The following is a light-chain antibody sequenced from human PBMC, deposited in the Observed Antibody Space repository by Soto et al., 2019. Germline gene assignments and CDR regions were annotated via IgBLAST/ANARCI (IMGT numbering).Light chain of an antibody. CDR3: QQYSNWPRT. CDR1: PSVSSN. CDR2: GAS. V-gene: IGKV3-15*01. Sequence: EIVMTQSPATLSVSPGDRATLSCRASPSVSSNLAWYQQKPGQAPRLLIFGASTRATDIPPRFSGSVSGTEFTLTISSLQSEDFAVYYCQQYSNWPRTFGQGTKVEIK. J-gene: IGKJ1*01.